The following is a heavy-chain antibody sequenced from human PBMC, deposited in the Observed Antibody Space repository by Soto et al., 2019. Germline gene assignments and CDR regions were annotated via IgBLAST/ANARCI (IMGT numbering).Heavy chain of an antibody. CDR2: ITNRGTHT. V-gene: IGHV3-21*06. CDR3: ARAHEVAWFDS. Sequence: GGSLRLSFTASGFSLSSYTMYWVRQAPGKGLQWVASITNRGTHTYSADSVKGRFTISRDNDKNSLYLQMNNLRAEDTATYYCARAHEVAWFDSWGLGTLVTVSS. J-gene: IGHJ5*01. CDR1: GFSLSSYT.